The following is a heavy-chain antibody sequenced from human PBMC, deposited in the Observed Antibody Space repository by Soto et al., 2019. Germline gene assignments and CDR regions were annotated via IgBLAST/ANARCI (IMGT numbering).Heavy chain of an antibody. J-gene: IGHJ5*02. Sequence: PGESLKISCEASGYSFTTYWIGWVRQMPGRGLEWMAIIYPDDSDTKYSSSFQGQVTISVDKSINTAYLQWSSLKASDTAMYYCERVKDELVWPVWFDPWGQGTLVTVSS. V-gene: IGHV5-51*01. CDR2: IYPDDSDT. CDR1: GYSFTTYW. D-gene: IGHD3-10*01. CDR3: ERVKDELVWPVWFDP.